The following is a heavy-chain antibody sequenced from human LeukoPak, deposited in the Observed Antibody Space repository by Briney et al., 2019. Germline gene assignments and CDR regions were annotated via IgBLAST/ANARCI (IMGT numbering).Heavy chain of an antibody. CDR1: GLTFSNYE. V-gene: IGHV3-48*03. Sequence: GGSLRLSCAASGLTFSNYEMNWVRQAPGKGLDWLAYISASGRTQYYADSVKGRFTISRDNAKNSLYLEMNSLRAEDTAVYYCARVYGYWGSGNYHFEYWGQGALVTVSS. D-gene: IGHD3-10*01. CDR3: ARVYGYWGSGNYHFEY. J-gene: IGHJ4*02. CDR2: ISASGRTQ.